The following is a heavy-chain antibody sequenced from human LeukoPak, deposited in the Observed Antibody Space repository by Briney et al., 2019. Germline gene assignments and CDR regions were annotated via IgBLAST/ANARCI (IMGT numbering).Heavy chain of an antibody. J-gene: IGHJ4*02. Sequence: SGTLSLTCAVSGGSISSTNWWSWVRQPPGKGLEWIGEIYHSGSTNYNPSLKSRVTISADKFKNQFSLKLTYVTAADTAVYYCARDRVGVRAFDYWGQGTLVTVSS. CDR1: GGSISSTNW. CDR3: ARDRVGVRAFDY. D-gene: IGHD3-10*01. CDR2: IYHSGST. V-gene: IGHV4-4*02.